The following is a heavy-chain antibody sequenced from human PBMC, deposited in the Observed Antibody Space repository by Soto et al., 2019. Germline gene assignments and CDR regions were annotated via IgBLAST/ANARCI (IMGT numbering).Heavy chain of an antibody. CDR1: GFRFSSYW. CDR3: AGWGGHDSNY. CDR2: IDPDGRVG. Sequence: EVQLLGSGGGLVQPGGSLRLSCGASGFRFSSYWMNWVRQTPGMGLEWVANIDPDGRVGSYVDSVKGRFTTSRDNAKNSLYLQRNSLRADDTAGYFCAGWGGHDSNYWGQGILVTVSS. D-gene: IGHD3-16*01. J-gene: IGHJ4*02. V-gene: IGHV3-7*03.